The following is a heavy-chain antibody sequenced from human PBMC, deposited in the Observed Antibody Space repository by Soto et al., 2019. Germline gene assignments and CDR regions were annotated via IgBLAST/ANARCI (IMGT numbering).Heavy chain of an antibody. CDR1: GGSISSYY. CDR3: ARQEDGYNFYWFDP. D-gene: IGHD5-12*01. CDR2: IYYSGST. V-gene: IGHV4-59*01. Sequence: LSLTCTVSGGSISSYYWSWIRQPPGKGLEWIGYIYYSGSTNYNPSLKSRVTISVDTSKNQFSLKLSSVTAADTAVYYCARQEDGYNFYWFDPWGQGTLVTVSS. J-gene: IGHJ5*02.